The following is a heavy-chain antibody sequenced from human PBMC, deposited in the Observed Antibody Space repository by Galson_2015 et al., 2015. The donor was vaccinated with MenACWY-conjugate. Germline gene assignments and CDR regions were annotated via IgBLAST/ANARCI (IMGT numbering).Heavy chain of an antibody. D-gene: IGHD2-21*01. Sequence: SLRLSCAASGFSVTSHFMGWVRQAPGKGLEWVALLYDDGTSRYADSVKGRFTISRDTLRNSLSLQMHGLRAEDTAMYFCAKIVRHPVGPYFDAWGQGTLVRVSS. CDR1: GFSVTSHF. J-gene: IGHJ4*02. CDR3: AKIVRHPVGPYFDA. V-gene: IGHV3-53*01. CDR2: LYDDGTS.